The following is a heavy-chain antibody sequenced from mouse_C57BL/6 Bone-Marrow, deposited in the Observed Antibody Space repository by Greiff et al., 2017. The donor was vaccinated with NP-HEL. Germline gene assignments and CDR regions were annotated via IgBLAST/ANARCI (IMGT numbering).Heavy chain of an antibody. CDR3: APTITTEYFDY. CDR1: GYAFSSSW. J-gene: IGHJ2*01. Sequence: QVQLQQSGPELVKPGASVKISCKASGYAFSSSWMNWVKQRPGKGLAWIGRLYPGDGDTNYNGKFKGKATLTADKSSSTAYMQLSSLTSEDSAVYFCAPTITTEYFDYWGQGTTLTVSS. V-gene: IGHV1-82*01. D-gene: IGHD1-1*01. CDR2: LYPGDGDT.